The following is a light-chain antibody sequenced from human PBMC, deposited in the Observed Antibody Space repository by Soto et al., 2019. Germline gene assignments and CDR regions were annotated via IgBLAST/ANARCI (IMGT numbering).Light chain of an antibody. CDR3: QQRSNWPSLT. Sequence: EIVMTQSPATLSVVPGERGTLSCRASQSVSNNLAWYQQKPGQAPRLLIYGASTRATGIPARFSGSGSETDFTLTISSLEPEDSAVYYCQQRSNWPSLTFGGGTKVDIK. CDR2: GAS. J-gene: IGKJ4*01. CDR1: QSVSNN. V-gene: IGKV3-11*01.